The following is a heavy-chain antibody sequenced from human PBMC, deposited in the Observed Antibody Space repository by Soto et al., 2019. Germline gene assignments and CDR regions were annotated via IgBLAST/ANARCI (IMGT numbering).Heavy chain of an antibody. D-gene: IGHD2-15*01. CDR2: IVPIFGST. J-gene: IGHJ5*02. V-gene: IGHV1-69*01. CDR1: GDTVSSYT. CDR3: ARAGARTSCSGDHCQQLYNWIDP. Sequence: QVQLEQSGAEVKKPGSSVRVSCKASGDTVSSYTITWVRQAPGQGLEWMGGIVPIFGSTTYAERFQGRVTLTADDSTSTAYMDLSGLTSDDTAVYYWARAGARTSCSGDHCQQLYNWIDPWGQGTLVTVSS.